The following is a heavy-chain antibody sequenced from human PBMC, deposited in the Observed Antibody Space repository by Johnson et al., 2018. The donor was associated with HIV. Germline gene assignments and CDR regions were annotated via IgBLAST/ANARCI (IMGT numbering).Heavy chain of an antibody. CDR2: IAYDGSNK. CDR3: AKFVGAGSYDAFDI. CDR1: GFTFSSYG. V-gene: IGHV3-30*18. J-gene: IGHJ3*02. D-gene: IGHD1-26*01. Sequence: QVQLVESGGGVVQPGRSLRISCASSGFTFSSYGMHWVRQAPGKGLEWVEVIAYDGSNKYYADSVTGRFTISRDNSKNKLYLQMNSLRAEETAVYYCAKFVGAGSYDAFDIWCQGTMVTVSS.